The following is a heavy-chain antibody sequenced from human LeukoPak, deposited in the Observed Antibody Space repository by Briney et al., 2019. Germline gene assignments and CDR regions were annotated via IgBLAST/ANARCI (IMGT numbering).Heavy chain of an antibody. CDR3: ARDQLSGYDYRPYYFDY. D-gene: IGHD5-12*01. CDR1: GFTFSSYW. V-gene: IGHV3-7*01. Sequence: GGSLRLSCAASGFTFSSYWMSWIRQAPGKGLEWVANIKHDGSEKYYVDSVKGRFTISRDNAKNSLYLQMNSLRAEDTAVYYCARDQLSGYDYRPYYFDYWGQGTLVTVSS. J-gene: IGHJ4*02. CDR2: IKHDGSEK.